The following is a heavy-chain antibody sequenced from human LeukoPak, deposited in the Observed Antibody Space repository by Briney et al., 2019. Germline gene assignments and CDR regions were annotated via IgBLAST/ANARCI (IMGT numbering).Heavy chain of an antibody. V-gene: IGHV3-15*01. CDR1: GFTFSNAW. Sequence: PGGSLRLSCAASGFTFSNAWMSWVRQAPGKVLEWVGRIKSKTDGGTTDYAAPVKGRFTISRDDSKNTLYLQMNSLKTEDTAVYYCTTGGESLWFGEWFTSWGQGTLVTVSS. J-gene: IGHJ4*02. CDR2: IKSKTDGGTT. CDR3: TTGGESLWFGEWFTS. D-gene: IGHD3-10*01.